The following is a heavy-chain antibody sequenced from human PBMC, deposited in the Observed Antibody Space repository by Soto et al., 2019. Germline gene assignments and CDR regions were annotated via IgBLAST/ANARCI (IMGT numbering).Heavy chain of an antibody. J-gene: IGHJ3*02. CDR2: ISGSGGST. CDR1: GFTFSSYA. V-gene: IGHV3-23*01. D-gene: IGHD6-13*01. Sequence: GGSLRLSCAASGFTFSSYAMSWVRQAPGKGLEWVSAISGSGGSTYYADSVKGRFTISRDNSKNTLYLQMNSLRAEDTAVYYCAKDLDSSSWSSGAFDIWGQGTMVTVSS. CDR3: AKDLDSSSWSSGAFDI.